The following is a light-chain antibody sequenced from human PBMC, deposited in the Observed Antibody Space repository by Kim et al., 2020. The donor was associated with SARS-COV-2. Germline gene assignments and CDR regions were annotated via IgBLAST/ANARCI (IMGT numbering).Light chain of an antibody. CDR1: QSLLFSNGYNY. CDR3: MQALQSPPT. CDR2: LGS. Sequence: PASISCRSSQSLLFSNGYNYLDWYLQKPGQSPQLLIYLGSSRDSGVPDRFSGSGSGTDFTLKISRVEAEDVGVYYCMQALQSPPTFGQGTKVDIK. V-gene: IGKV2-28*01. J-gene: IGKJ1*01.